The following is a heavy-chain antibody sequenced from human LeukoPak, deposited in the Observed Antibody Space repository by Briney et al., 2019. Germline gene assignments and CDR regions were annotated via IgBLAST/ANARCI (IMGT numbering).Heavy chain of an antibody. Sequence: SETLSLTCTVSGGSISSYYWSWIRQXPGKGXXXXGYIYYSGSTNYNPSLKSRVTISVDTSKNQFSLKLSSVTAADTAVYYCARFRIAAAGGGHFFDYWGQGTLVTVSS. CDR2: IYYSGST. D-gene: IGHD6-13*01. V-gene: IGHV4-59*01. J-gene: IGHJ4*02. CDR3: ARFRIAAAGGGHFFDY. CDR1: GGSISSYY.